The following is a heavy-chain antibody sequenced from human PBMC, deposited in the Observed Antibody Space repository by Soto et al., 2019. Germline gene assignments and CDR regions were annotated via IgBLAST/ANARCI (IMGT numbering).Heavy chain of an antibody. CDR1: GYTFTSYG. CDR3: ARGCSGGSCYPNWFDP. CDR2: ISAYNGNT. D-gene: IGHD2-15*01. Sequence: ASVKVSCRASGYTFTSYGISWVRQAPGQGLEWMGWISAYNGNTNYAQKLQGRVTMTTDTSTSTAYMELRSLRSDDTAVYYCARGCSGGSCYPNWFDPWGQGTLVTVSS. J-gene: IGHJ5*02. V-gene: IGHV1-18*01.